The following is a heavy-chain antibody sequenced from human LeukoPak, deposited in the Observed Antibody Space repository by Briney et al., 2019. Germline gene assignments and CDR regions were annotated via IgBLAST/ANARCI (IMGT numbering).Heavy chain of an antibody. CDR3: AKDQVNGYSGYDL. D-gene: IGHD5-12*01. CDR1: GFTFSSYG. J-gene: IGHJ5*02. CDR2: IRYDGSNK. Sequence: GGSLRLSCAASGFTFSSYGMHWVRQAPGKVLEWVAFIRYDGSNKYYADSVKGRFTISRDNSKNTLYLQMNSLRAEDTAVYYCAKDQVNGYSGYDLWGQGTLVTVSS. V-gene: IGHV3-30*02.